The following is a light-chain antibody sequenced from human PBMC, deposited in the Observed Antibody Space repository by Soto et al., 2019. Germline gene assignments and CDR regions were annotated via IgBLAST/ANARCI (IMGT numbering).Light chain of an antibody. CDR2: DAS. J-gene: IGKJ4*01. CDR3: QQYDNLPLT. V-gene: IGKV1-33*01. CDR1: QVISNY. Sequence: DIQMTQSPSSLSASVGDRVTITCQASQVISNYLNWYQQKPGTAPKLLIYDASNLETGVPSRFSGSGYGTDFTFTISSLQPEDIATYYCQQYDNLPLTFGGGSKVQIK.